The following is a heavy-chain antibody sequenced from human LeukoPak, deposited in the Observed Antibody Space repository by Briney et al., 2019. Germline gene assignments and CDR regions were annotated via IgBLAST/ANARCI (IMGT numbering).Heavy chain of an antibody. CDR3: ARDPEVWGSYRYRYFDY. D-gene: IGHD3-16*02. Sequence: SVKVSCKASGGTFSSYAISWVRQAPGQGLEWMGGIIPIFGTANYAQKFQGRVTITADESTSTAYMELSSLRSEDAAVYYCARDPEVWGSYRYRYFDYWGQGTLVTVSS. V-gene: IGHV1-69*01. CDR2: IIPIFGTA. J-gene: IGHJ4*02. CDR1: GGTFSSYA.